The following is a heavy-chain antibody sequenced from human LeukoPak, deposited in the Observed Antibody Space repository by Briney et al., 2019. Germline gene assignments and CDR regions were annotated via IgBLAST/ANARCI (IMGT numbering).Heavy chain of an antibody. D-gene: IGHD6-13*01. V-gene: IGHV4-31*03. J-gene: IGHJ3*02. CDR2: IYYSGST. CDR3: ARDGSSWGGDGAFDI. CDR1: GGSISSGGYY. Sequence: PSQTLSLTCTVSGGSISSGGYYWSWIRQHPGKGLEWIGYIYYSGSTYYNPSLKSRVTISVDTSKNQFSLKLSSVTAPDTAVYYGARDGSSWGGDGAFDIWGQGTMVTVSS.